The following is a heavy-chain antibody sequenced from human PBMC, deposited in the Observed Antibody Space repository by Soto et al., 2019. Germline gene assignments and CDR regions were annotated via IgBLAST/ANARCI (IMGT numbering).Heavy chain of an antibody. CDR3: AKDVRPDGYWDFEY. Sequence: PSETLSLTCTVSGGSISNYYWSWIRQPPGKGLEWIGYIYYSGSTNYNPSLKSRVTISVDTSKNQFSLRLSSVTAADTAVYYCAKDVRPDGYWDFEYWGQGTLVTVSS. J-gene: IGHJ4*02. CDR1: GGSISNYY. D-gene: IGHD5-12*01. V-gene: IGHV4-59*01. CDR2: IYYSGST.